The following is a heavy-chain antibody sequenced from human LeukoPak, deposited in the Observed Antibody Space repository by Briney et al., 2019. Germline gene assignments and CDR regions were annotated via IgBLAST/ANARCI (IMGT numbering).Heavy chain of an antibody. CDR1: GYTFTGYD. V-gene: IGHV1-8*01. Sequence: ASVKVSCKTSGYTFTGYDINWVRQAPGQGLGWMGWMKSNSGDTHFAQKFQGRLTMTRNTSINTAFMELSSLRSEDAAVYYCARGEYSSSWYPFDYWGQGSLVTVSS. D-gene: IGHD6-13*01. J-gene: IGHJ4*02. CDR2: MKSNSGDT. CDR3: ARGEYSSSWYPFDY.